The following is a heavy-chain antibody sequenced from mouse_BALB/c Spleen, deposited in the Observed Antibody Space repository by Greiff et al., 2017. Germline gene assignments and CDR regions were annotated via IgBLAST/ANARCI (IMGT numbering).Heavy chain of an antibody. Sequence: EVKVVESGGGLVKPGGSLKLSCAASGFTFSSYAMSWVRQSPEKRLEWVAEISSGGSYTYYPDTVTGRFTISRDNAKNTLYLEMSSLRSEDTAMYYCARGGDYDGYYYAMDYWGQGTSVTVSS. CDR2: ISSGGSYT. J-gene: IGHJ4*01. V-gene: IGHV5-9-4*01. D-gene: IGHD2-4*01. CDR1: GFTFSSYA. CDR3: ARGGDYDGYYYAMDY.